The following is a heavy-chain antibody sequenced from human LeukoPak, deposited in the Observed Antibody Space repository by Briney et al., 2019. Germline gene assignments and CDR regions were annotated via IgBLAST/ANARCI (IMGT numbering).Heavy chain of an antibody. D-gene: IGHD3-3*01. J-gene: IGHJ4*02. CDR1: GFTFSSYG. V-gene: IGHV3-33*06. CDR2: IWYDGSNK. Sequence: GGSLRLSCAASGFTFSSYGMHWVRQAPGKGLEWVAVIWYDGSNKYYADSVKGRFTISRDNSKNTLYLQMNSLRAEDTAVYYCAKTSRRDSTYDSPFDYWGQGTVVTVSS. CDR3: AKTSRRDSTYDSPFDY.